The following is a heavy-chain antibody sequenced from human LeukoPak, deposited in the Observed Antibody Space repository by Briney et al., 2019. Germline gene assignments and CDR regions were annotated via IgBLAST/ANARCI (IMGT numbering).Heavy chain of an antibody. CDR3: ASGSSGYDP. D-gene: IGHD5-12*01. J-gene: IGHJ5*02. Sequence: SETLSLTCTVSGGSISNYCWSWIRQPAGKGLEWIGRIYSNGTTIYNPSLKSRVTMSVDTSKNQFSLKLSSVTAADTAVYFCASGSSGYDPWGQGTLVTVSS. CDR1: GGSISNYC. V-gene: IGHV4-4*07. CDR2: IYSNGTT.